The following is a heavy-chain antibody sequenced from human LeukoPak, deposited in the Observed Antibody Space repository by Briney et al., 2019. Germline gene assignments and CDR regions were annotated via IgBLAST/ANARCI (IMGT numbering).Heavy chain of an antibody. J-gene: IGHJ4*02. CDR1: GDTRTDFV. CDR3: ARQAPAAAARVFY. V-gene: IGHV1-2*02. Sequence: ASVTGSSTAPGDTRTDFVIRRGREAPGQGLERMGYINPNSGGTNYGQKIQGRVTMTRDPYISTAYMDLSRLRSDDTAVYYCARQAPAAAARVFYWGQGTLVTV. D-gene: IGHD6-13*01. CDR2: INPNSGGT.